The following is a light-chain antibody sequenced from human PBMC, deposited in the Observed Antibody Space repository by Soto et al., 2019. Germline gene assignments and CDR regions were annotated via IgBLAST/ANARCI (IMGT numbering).Light chain of an antibody. Sequence: QSVLTQPASVSGSPGQSITISCTGTSSDVGSYNLVSWYQQHPGKAPKLMIYEGSKRPSGVSNRFSGSKSGNTASLTISGLQAEDEADYYCCSYAGSDNVIFGGGTKVTVL. V-gene: IGLV2-23*01. CDR1: SSDVGSYNL. CDR2: EGS. J-gene: IGLJ2*01. CDR3: CSYAGSDNVI.